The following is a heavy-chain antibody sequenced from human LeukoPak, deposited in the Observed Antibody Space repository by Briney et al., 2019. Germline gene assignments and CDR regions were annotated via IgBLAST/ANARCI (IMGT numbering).Heavy chain of an antibody. Sequence: PGGSLRLSCAASGFTLNTYSMNWVRQAPGKGLEWVSSISSTGSDMYYVDSVKGRFTISRDNAKNSLFLQVNSLRAEDTAVYYCARTIVATSGMDVWGQGTTVTVSS. V-gene: IGHV3-21*01. J-gene: IGHJ6*02. D-gene: IGHD5-12*01. CDR1: GFTLNTYS. CDR3: ARTIVATSGMDV. CDR2: ISSTGSDM.